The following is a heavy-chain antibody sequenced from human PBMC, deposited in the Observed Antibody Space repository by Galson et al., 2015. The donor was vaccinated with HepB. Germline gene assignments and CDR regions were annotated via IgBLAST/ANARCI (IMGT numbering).Heavy chain of an antibody. D-gene: IGHD3-3*01. J-gene: IGHJ6*02. CDR3: ARGLGDFWSGYSLYGMDG. CDR1: GYTFTHYY. V-gene: IGHV1-46*01. CDR2: INPSGGST. Sequence: SVKVSCKASGYTFTHYYIHWVRQAPGQGLEWLGLINPSGGSTNYAQKFQGRVTVTRDTSTRTVYMELSSLRSEDTAVYFCARGLGDFWSGYSLYGMDGWGPGTTVTVSS.